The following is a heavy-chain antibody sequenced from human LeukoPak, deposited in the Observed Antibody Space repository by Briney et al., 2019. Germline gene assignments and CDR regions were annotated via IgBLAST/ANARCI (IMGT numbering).Heavy chain of an antibody. CDR1: GASISSNNW. CDR3: ARLNVDTTMAHDY. CDR2: IYHSGST. J-gene: IGHJ4*02. Sequence: SETLSLTCAVSGASISSNNWWSWVRQPPGKGLEWIGEIYHSGSTNYTPSLKSRVTISIDKSKNQFSLKLSSVTAADTAVYYCARLNVDTTMAHDYWGQGTLVTVSS. D-gene: IGHD5-18*01. V-gene: IGHV4-4*02.